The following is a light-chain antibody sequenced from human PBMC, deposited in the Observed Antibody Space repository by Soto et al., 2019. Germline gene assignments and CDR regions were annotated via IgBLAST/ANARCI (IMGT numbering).Light chain of an antibody. CDR1: QSVSSN. V-gene: IGKV3-15*01. CDR2: GAS. J-gene: IGKJ5*01. Sequence: EIVMTQSPATLSVSPGERATLSCRASQSVSSNLAWYQQKPGQAPRLLIYGASTRATDIPARFSGSGSGTEFTLIISSLQSEDFAVYYCQQYNNWPSFTFGQGTRLEIK. CDR3: QQYNNWPSFT.